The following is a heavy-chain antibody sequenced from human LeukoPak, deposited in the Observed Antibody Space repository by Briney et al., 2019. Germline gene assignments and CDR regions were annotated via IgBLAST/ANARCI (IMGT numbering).Heavy chain of an antibody. CDR1: GFTFSILA. V-gene: IGHV3-23*01. D-gene: IGHD4-17*01. CDR2: ISGSGGST. J-gene: IGHJ4*02. Sequence: GGSLRLSCAASGFTFSILAMTWVRQAPGKGLEWVSGISGSGGSTYYADSVKGRFTISRDNSKNPLYMQMNSLRAEDTAVYYCAKDRYGDYQYYFDYWGQGTLVTVSS. CDR3: AKDRYGDYQYYFDY.